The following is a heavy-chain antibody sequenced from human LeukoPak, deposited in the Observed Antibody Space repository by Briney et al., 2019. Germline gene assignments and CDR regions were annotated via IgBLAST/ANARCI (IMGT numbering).Heavy chain of an antibody. V-gene: IGHV4-30-4*01. CDR2: IYYSGST. CDR1: GGSISSGDYY. CDR3: ASQFYCSGGSCYGDY. J-gene: IGHJ4*02. D-gene: IGHD2-15*01. Sequence: SQTLSLTRTVSGGSISSGDYYWSWIRQPPGKGLEWIGYIYYSGSTYYNPSLKSRVTISVDTSKNQFSLKLSSVTAADTAVYYCASQFYCSGGSCYGDYWGQGTLVTVSS.